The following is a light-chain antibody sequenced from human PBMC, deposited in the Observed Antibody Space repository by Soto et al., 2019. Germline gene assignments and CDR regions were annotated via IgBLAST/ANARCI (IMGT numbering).Light chain of an antibody. Sequence: QSVLTQPASVSGSPGQSITISCTGTSSDVGGYNYVSWYQHHPGKAPKLMIYEVSNRPSGVSNRFSGSKSCNTASLTISGLQAEDEADYYCSSYTSTTTLAVFGGGTKLTVL. CDR2: EVS. V-gene: IGLV2-14*01. J-gene: IGLJ2*01. CDR3: SSYTSTTTLAV. CDR1: SSDVGGYNY.